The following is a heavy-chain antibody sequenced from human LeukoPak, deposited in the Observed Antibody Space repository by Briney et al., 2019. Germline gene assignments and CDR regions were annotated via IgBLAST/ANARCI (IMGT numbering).Heavy chain of an antibody. D-gene: IGHD6-19*01. J-gene: IGHJ6*02. CDR3: ARANIAVAGTYYYYYGMDV. CDR1: GFTFSSYG. CDR2: IWYDGSNK. Sequence: PGGSLRLSCAASGFTFSSYGMHWVRQAPGEGLEWVAVIWYDGSNKYYADSVKGRFTISRDNSKNTLYLQMNSLRAEDTAVYYCARANIAVAGTYYYYYGMDVWGQGTTVTVSS. V-gene: IGHV3-33*01.